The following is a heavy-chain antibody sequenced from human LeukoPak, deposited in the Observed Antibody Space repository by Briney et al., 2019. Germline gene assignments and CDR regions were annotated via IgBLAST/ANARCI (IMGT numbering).Heavy chain of an antibody. Sequence: ASVKVSCKASGGTFSSYAISWVRQAPGQGLEWMGGIIPIFGTANYAQKFQGRVTITADESTSTAYMELSSLRSEDTAVYYCAREGIAAADYYYYGMDVWGQGTTVTVSS. D-gene: IGHD6-13*01. V-gene: IGHV1-69*13. CDR1: GGTFSSYA. CDR2: IIPIFGTA. J-gene: IGHJ6*02. CDR3: AREGIAAADYYYYGMDV.